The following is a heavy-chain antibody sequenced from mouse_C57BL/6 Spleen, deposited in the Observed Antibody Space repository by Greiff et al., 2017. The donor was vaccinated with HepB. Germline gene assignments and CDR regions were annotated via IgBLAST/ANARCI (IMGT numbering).Heavy chain of an antibody. CDR3: ARESAQATDY. Sequence: QVQLQQPGAELVMPGASVKLSCKASGYTFTSYWMHWVKQRPGQGLEWIGEIDPSDSYTNYNQKFKGKSTLTVDKSSSTAYMQLSSLTSEDSAVYYCARESAQATDYWGQGTTLTVSS. CDR2: IDPSDSYT. D-gene: IGHD3-2*02. CDR1: GYTFTSYW. V-gene: IGHV1-69*01. J-gene: IGHJ2*01.